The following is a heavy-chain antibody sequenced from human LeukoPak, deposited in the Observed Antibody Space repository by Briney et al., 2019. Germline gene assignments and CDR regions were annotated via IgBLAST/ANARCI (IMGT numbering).Heavy chain of an antibody. Sequence: GGSLRLSCAASGFTFSNYWMSWVRQAPGKGLEWVANIRQDGSEKYYVDSMRGRFTISRDNAKNSPYLQMSSLRAEDTAVYYCARSTAGLDYWGQGTLVTVSS. V-gene: IGHV3-7*01. J-gene: IGHJ4*02. CDR3: ARSTAGLDY. CDR2: IRQDGSEK. D-gene: IGHD1-1*01. CDR1: GFTFSNYW.